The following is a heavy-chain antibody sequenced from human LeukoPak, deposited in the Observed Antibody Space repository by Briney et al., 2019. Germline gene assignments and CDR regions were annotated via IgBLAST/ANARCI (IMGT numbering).Heavy chain of an antibody. J-gene: IGHJ4*02. V-gene: IGHV4-34*01. D-gene: IGHD3-3*01. Sequence: SETLSLTCAVYGGSFSGYYWSWIRQPPGKGLEWIGEINHSGSTNYNPSLKSRVTISVDTSKNQFSLKLSSVTAADTAVYYCARDREMTYYDFWSGYYPIFDYWGQGTLVTVSS. CDR1: GGSFSGYY. CDR2: INHSGST. CDR3: ARDREMTYYDFWSGYYPIFDY.